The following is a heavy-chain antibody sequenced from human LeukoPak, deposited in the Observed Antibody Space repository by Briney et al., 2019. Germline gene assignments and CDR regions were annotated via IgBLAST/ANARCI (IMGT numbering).Heavy chain of an antibody. CDR1: GYTFTSNY. Sequence: ASVKASCKASGYTFTSNYIHWVRQAPGQGLEWMGMIYPRDGSTSYAQKFQGRVTVTRDTSTSTVHMELSGLRSEDTAVYYCARDQEGFDYWGQGTLVTVSS. J-gene: IGHJ4*02. V-gene: IGHV1-46*01. CDR2: IYPRDGST. CDR3: ARDQEGFDY.